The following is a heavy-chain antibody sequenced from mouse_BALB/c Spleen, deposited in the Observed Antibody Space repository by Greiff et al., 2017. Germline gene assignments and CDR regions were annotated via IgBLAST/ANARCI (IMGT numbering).Heavy chain of an antibody. V-gene: IGHV1-15*01. J-gene: IGHJ3*01. CDR1: GYTFTDYE. Sequence: QVQLQQSGAELVRPGASVTLSCKASGYTFTDYEMHWVKQTPVHGLEWIGAIDPETGGTAYNQKFKGKATLTADKSSSTAYMELRSLTSEDSAVYYCTRSADGYFLAYWGQGTLVTVSA. CDR2: IDPETGGT. D-gene: IGHD2-3*01. CDR3: TRSADGYFLAY.